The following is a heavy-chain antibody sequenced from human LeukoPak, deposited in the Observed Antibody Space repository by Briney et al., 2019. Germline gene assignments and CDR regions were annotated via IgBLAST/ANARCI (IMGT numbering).Heavy chain of an antibody. V-gene: IGHV4-4*02. CDR2: IYHSGSS. CDR3: XXXXXXXYTYNYFYYYMDV. Sequence: SETLSLTCTVSGGSISSSNWWSWVRQPPGKGLEWIGEIYHSGSSNYNPSLKSRISISVDTSKNQFSLKLSSVTAADTAVYYXXXXXXXXYTYNYFYYYMDVWGKGTTVTISS. CDR1: GGSISSSNW. D-gene: IGHD5-18*01. J-gene: IGHJ6*03.